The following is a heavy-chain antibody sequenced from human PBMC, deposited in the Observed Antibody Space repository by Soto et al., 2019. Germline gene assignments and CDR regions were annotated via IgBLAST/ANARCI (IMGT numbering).Heavy chain of an antibody. Sequence: SETLSLTCPVSGGFLTRGPYYWGWIRQPPGKGLQWIGCIYYNGKNNYNPSLRSRVTMSVDTSKNQFSLKTNSVTAADTAVYYGARDGSGPSDDWGQGTLVTVSS. V-gene: IGHV4-61*01. CDR1: GGFLTRGPYY. CDR2: IYYNGKN. CDR3: ARDGSGPSDD. D-gene: IGHD6-19*01. J-gene: IGHJ4*02.